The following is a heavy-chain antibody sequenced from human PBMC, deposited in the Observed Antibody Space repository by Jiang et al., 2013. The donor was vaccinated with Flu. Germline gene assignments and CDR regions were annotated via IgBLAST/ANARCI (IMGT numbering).Heavy chain of an antibody. Sequence: VQLVESGGGVVQPGNSLRLSCAASGFIFSHYGMHWVRQAPGQGLEWVANIYFDGTNKYYSDSVQGRFTISRDSSRSTLYLQMNSLRAEDSAIYFCARDLLLGSKPHNWYFDLWGRGTQVTVAS. CDR1: GFIFSHYG. CDR2: IYFDGTNK. CDR3: ARDLLLGSKPHNWYFDL. D-gene: IGHD5-24*01. J-gene: IGHJ2*01. V-gene: IGHV3-33*01.